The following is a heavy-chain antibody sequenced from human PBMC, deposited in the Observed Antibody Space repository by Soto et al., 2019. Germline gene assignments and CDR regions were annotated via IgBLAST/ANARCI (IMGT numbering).Heavy chain of an antibody. J-gene: IGHJ5*02. Sequence: QVQLVQSGAEVKKPGASVKVSCKASGYTFTSYYMHWVRQAPGQGLEWMGIINPSGGSTSYAQKFQGRVTMTRDTSTSTVYMELSSLRSEDTAVYYCALLTTVTELNWFDPGAREPWSPSPQ. V-gene: IGHV1-46*01. CDR1: GYTFTSYY. D-gene: IGHD4-17*01. CDR3: ALLTTVTELNWFDP. CDR2: INPSGGST.